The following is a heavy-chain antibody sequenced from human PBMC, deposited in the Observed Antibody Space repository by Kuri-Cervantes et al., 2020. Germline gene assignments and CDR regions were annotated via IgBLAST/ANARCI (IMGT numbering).Heavy chain of an antibody. D-gene: IGHD2-21*01. J-gene: IGHJ4*02. V-gene: IGHV3-7*01. CDR3: KVGHYSDF. CDR1: GFTFSDFW. CDR2: IKQDGSEN. Sequence: LTCAASGFTFSDFWMSWVRQAPGKGLEWVAKIKQDGSENYYVDSVKGRFTISRDNAKNSLFLQMNSLRVEDTAIYYCKVGHYSDFWGQGALVTVSS.